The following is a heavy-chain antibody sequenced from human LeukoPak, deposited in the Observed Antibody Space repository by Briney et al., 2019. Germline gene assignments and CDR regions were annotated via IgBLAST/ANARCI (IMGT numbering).Heavy chain of an antibody. D-gene: IGHD6-13*01. V-gene: IGHV3-11*06. CDR1: GFTFSDYY. Sequence: GGSLRLSCAASGFTFSDYYMSWIRQTPGKGLEWVSYISSSSSYTNYADSVKGRFTISRDNAKNSLYLQMNSLRAEDTAVYYCATARGYSSSWSYYFDYWGQGTLVAVSS. CDR2: ISSSSSYT. CDR3: ATARGYSSSWSYYFDY. J-gene: IGHJ4*02.